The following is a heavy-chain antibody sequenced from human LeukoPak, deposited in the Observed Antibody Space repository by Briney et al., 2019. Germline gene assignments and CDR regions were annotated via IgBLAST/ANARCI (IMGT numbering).Heavy chain of an antibody. Sequence: ASVKVSCKASGYTFTSYDINWVRQATGQGLKWMGWMNPNNGNKAYAQNVQGRVTITRNTSISTAYMELSSLRSEDTALYYCARVGHYYGSGSSYTYYYYYMDVWGKGTAVTVSS. CDR3: ARVGHYYGSGSSYTYYYYYMDV. J-gene: IGHJ6*03. D-gene: IGHD3-10*01. CDR1: GYTFTSYD. CDR2: MNPNNGNK. V-gene: IGHV1-8*03.